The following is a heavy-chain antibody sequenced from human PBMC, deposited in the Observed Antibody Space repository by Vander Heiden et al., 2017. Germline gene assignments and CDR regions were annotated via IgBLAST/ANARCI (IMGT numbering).Heavy chain of an antibody. CDR3: ARVDYYYDSSGYDDGGAFDI. V-gene: IGHV3-48*01. J-gene: IGHJ3*02. CDR1: GFTFSSCS. CDR2: ISSSSSTI. Sequence: VQLVESVGGLVQSGGSLRLSGAASGFTFSSCSMTWVRQATGKGLECVSYISSSSSTIYYAGSVNGRFTISRDNAKNSLYLQMNSLRGEDTGVYYCARVDYYYDSSGYDDGGAFDIWGQEPMVTVSS. D-gene: IGHD3-22*01.